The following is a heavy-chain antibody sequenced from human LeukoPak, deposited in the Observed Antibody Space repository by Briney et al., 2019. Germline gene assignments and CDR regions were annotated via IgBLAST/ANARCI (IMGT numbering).Heavy chain of an antibody. V-gene: IGHV3-23*01. CDR2: ISGSGGST. Sequence: PGGSLRLSCAASGFTFSSYAMSWVRQAPGKGLESVSAISGSGGSTYYADSVKGRFTISRDNSKNTLYLQMNSLRAEDTAVYYCAKEAYPRYYDILTGYRYYFDYWGQGTLVTVSS. J-gene: IGHJ4*02. CDR3: AKEAYPRYYDILTGYRYYFDY. CDR1: GFTFSSYA. D-gene: IGHD3-9*01.